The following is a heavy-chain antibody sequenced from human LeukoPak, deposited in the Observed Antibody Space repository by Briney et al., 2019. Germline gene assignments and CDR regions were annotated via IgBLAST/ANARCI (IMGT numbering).Heavy chain of an antibody. CDR2: INHSGST. D-gene: IGHD1-26*01. CDR1: GGSFSGYY. CDR3: AREGLDQYYRRYYYGMDV. Sequence: SETLSLTCAVYGGSFSGYYWSWIRQPPGKGLEWIGEINHSGSTNYNPSLKSRVTISVDTSKNQFSLKLSSVTAADTAVYYCAREGLDQYYRRYYYGMDVWGQGTTVTVSS. J-gene: IGHJ6*02. V-gene: IGHV4-34*01.